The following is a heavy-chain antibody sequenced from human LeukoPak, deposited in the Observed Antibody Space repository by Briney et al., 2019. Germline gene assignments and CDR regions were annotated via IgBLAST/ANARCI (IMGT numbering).Heavy chain of an antibody. Sequence: SETLSLTCTVSGASISSGGYYWSWIRQPPGKGLEWIGEINHSGSTNYNPSLKSRVTISVDTSKNQFSLKLSSVTAADTAVYYCARVDYGGTKDYWGQGTLVTVSS. CDR3: ARVDYGGTKDY. J-gene: IGHJ4*02. V-gene: IGHV4-39*07. D-gene: IGHD4-23*01. CDR2: INHSGST. CDR1: GASISSGGYY.